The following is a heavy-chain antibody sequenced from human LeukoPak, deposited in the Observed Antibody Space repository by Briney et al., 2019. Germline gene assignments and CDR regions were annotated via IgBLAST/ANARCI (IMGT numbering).Heavy chain of an antibody. CDR1: GFSFGDSA. CDR2: IRSRSYGGTT. J-gene: IGHJ4*02. V-gene: IGHV3-49*04. Sequence: GGSLRLSCTASGFSFGDSAISWVRQAPGKGLEWIGFIRSRSYGGTTEYAASVKGRFTISRDNSRSAAFLQMNSLKTEDTAVYYCTRDLSPSGYCTGGSCLPFDSWGQGTLVTVCS. CDR3: TRDLSPSGYCTGGSCLPFDS. D-gene: IGHD2-8*02.